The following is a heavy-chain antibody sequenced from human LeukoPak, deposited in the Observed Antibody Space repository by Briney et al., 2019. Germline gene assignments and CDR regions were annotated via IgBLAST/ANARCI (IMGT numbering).Heavy chain of an antibody. Sequence: ASVKLSCKASGYSFTNYGITWVRQAPGQGLEWIGWISAYNGNTNYAQKFQGRVTMTTDTSTNTAYMELRSLRSDDTAVYYCAREGSRYYYGSGSYYFDYWGQGTLVTVSS. D-gene: IGHD3-10*01. CDR2: ISAYNGNT. CDR1: GYSFTNYG. CDR3: AREGSRYYYGSGSYYFDY. V-gene: IGHV1-18*01. J-gene: IGHJ4*02.